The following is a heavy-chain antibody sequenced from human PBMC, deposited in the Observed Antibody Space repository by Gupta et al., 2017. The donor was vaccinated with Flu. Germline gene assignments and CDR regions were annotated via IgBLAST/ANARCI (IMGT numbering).Heavy chain of an antibody. Sequence: QLTLKESGPTLVQPTQTLTLTCTFSGFSLSTSGVGVGCIRQPPGKALEWLALIYWNDDKRYSPSLKSRLTITKDTSKNQVVLTMTNMDPVDTATYYCAHSHWYSSSSGEYYYYGMDVWGQGTTVTVSS. D-gene: IGHD6-6*01. V-gene: IGHV2-5*01. J-gene: IGHJ6*02. CDR1: GFSLSTSGVG. CDR3: AHSHWYSSSSGEYYYYGMDV. CDR2: IYWNDDK.